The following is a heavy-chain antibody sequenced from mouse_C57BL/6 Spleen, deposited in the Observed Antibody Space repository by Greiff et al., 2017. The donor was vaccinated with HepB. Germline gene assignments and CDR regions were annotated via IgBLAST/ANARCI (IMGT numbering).Heavy chain of an antibody. CDR1: GFNIKDDY. D-gene: IGHD4-1*01. CDR2: IDPENGDT. V-gene: IGHV14-4*01. Sequence: EVKLMESGAELVRPGASVKLSCTASGFNIKDDYMHWVKQRPEQGLEWIGWIDPENGDTEYASKFQGKATITADTSSNTAYLQLSSLTSEDTAVYYCTNPGAPAAYYAMDYWGQGTSVTVSS. CDR3: TNPGAPAAYYAMDY. J-gene: IGHJ4*01.